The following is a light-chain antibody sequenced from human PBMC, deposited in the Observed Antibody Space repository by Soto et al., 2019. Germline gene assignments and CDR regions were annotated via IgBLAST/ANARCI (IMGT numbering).Light chain of an antibody. CDR3: CSYATISTYL. CDR2: EGS. V-gene: IGLV2-23*01. Sequence: QSALTQPASVSGSPGQSITISCSGTSRDIGSYNLVSWYQQHPGQAPKLIIYEGSKRPSGVSARFSGSKSGNAASLTISGLQADDEADYYCCSYATISTYLFGTGTKLTVL. CDR1: SRDIGSYNL. J-gene: IGLJ1*01.